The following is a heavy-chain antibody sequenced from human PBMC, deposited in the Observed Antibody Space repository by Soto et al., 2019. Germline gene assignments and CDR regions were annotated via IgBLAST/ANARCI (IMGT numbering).Heavy chain of an antibody. D-gene: IGHD2-8*01. CDR2: INHSVST. CDR3: ARIALYCTNGVCYPAYFDY. Sequence: SETLSLTCAVYGGSFSGYYWSWIRQPPGKGLEWIGEINHSVSTNYNPSLKSRVTISVDTSKNQFSLKLSSVTAADTAVYYCARIALYCTNGVCYPAYFDYWGKGTLVIVPS. V-gene: IGHV4-34*01. CDR1: GGSFSGYY. J-gene: IGHJ4*02.